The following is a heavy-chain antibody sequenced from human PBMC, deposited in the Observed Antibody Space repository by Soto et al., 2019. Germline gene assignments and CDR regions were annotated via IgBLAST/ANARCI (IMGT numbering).Heavy chain of an antibody. CDR2: IYSGGST. Sequence: HPGGSLRLSCAASGFTVSSNYMSWVRQAPGKGLEWVSVIYSGGSTYYADSVKGRFTISRDNSKNTLYLQMNSLRAEDTAVYYCARLDSSSWYLFDPWGQGTLVTVSS. CDR1: GFTVSSNY. J-gene: IGHJ5*02. D-gene: IGHD6-13*01. V-gene: IGHV3-53*01. CDR3: ARLDSSSWYLFDP.